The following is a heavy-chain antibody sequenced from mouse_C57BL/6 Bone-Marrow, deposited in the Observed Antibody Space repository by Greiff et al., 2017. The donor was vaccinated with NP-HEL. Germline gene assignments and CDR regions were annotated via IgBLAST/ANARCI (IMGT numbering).Heavy chain of an antibody. CDR2: IRNKANGYTT. J-gene: IGHJ4*01. V-gene: IGHV7-3*01. CDR1: GFTFTDYY. CDR3: ARPGDYYAMDY. Sequence: EVKVVESGGGLVQPGGSLSLSCAASGFTFTDYYMSWVRQPPGKALEWLGFIRNKANGYTTEYSASVKGRFTISRDNSQSILYLQMNALRAEDSATYYCARPGDYYAMDYWGQGTSVTVSS.